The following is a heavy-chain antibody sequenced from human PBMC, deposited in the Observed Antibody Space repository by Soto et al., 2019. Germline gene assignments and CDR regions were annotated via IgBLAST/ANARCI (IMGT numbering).Heavy chain of an antibody. CDR1: GGTFISYA. CDR2: IIPIFGTA. Sequence: SVKVSCKASGGTFISYAISWVRQAPGQGLEWMGGIIPIFGTANYAQKFQGRVTITADESTSTAYMELSSLRSEDTAVYYCARKTYYYGSGGMDVWGQGTTVTVSS. J-gene: IGHJ6*02. CDR3: ARKTYYYGSGGMDV. D-gene: IGHD3-10*01. V-gene: IGHV1-69*13.